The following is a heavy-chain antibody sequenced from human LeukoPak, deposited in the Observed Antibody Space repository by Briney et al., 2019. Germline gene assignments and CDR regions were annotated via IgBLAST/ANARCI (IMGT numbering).Heavy chain of an antibody. CDR1: GDSISSYY. D-gene: IGHD4-17*01. CDR2: IYTSGST. Sequence: SETLSLTCTVSGDSISSYYWSWIRQPAGKGLEWIGRIYTSGSTNYNPSLKSRVTMSVDTSKNQFSLKLSSVTAADTAVYYCARDRGDYGDYVYFDPWGQGTLVTVSS. J-gene: IGHJ5*02. CDR3: ARDRGDYGDYVYFDP. V-gene: IGHV4-4*07.